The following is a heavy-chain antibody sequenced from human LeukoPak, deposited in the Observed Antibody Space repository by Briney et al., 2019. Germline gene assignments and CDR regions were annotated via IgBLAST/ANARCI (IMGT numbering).Heavy chain of an antibody. CDR3: ARDPGYSSGWFPNDAFDI. CDR2: TYYRSKWYN. Sequence: SQTLSLTCAISGDSVSSNSAAWNWIRQSSSRGLEWLGRTYYRSKWYNDYAVSVKSRITINPDTSKNQFSLQLNSVTPEDTAVYYCARDPGYSSGWFPNDAFDIWGQGTMVTVSS. J-gene: IGHJ3*02. CDR1: GDSVSSNSAA. V-gene: IGHV6-1*01. D-gene: IGHD6-19*01.